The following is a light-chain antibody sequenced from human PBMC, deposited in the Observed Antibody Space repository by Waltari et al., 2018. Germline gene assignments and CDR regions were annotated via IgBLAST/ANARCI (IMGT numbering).Light chain of an antibody. CDR1: QSVSAY. J-gene: IGKJ4*01. V-gene: IGKV3-11*01. CDR2: DAS. CDR3: HQRTSWPLT. Sequence: EVVLTQSPATLSLSPGDRATLSCRASQSVSAYLAWYQQKPGQAPRLLIYDASNRATGIPARFSGSGSGTDFTLTISSLEPEDFAVYYCHQRTSWPLTFGGGTKVEI.